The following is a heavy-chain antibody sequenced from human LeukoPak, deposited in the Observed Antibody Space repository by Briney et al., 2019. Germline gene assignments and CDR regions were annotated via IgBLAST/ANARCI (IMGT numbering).Heavy chain of an antibody. J-gene: IGHJ6*03. CDR3: VRDGFSIAAAGVYYYYMDV. Sequence: SVKVSCKASGGTFSSYAISWVRQAPGQGLEWMGRIIPIFGTANYAQKFQGRVTITTDESTSTAYMELSSLRSEDTAVYYCVRDGFSIAAAGVYYYYMDVWGKGTTVTVSS. CDR2: IIPIFGTA. D-gene: IGHD6-13*01. CDR1: GGTFSSYA. V-gene: IGHV1-69*05.